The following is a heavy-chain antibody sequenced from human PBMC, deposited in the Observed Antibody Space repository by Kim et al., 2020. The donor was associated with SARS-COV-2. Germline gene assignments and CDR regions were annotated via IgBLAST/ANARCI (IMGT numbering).Heavy chain of an antibody. CDR1: GFTFSSYS. V-gene: IGHV3-48*01. CDR2: ISSSSSTI. Sequence: GGSLRLSCAASGFTFSSYSMNWVRQAPGKGLEWVSYISSSSSTIYYADSVKGRFTISRDNAKNSLYLQMNSLRAEDTAVYYCARVPVAVAGHYDYWGQGTLVTASS. CDR3: ARVPVAVAGHYDY. D-gene: IGHD6-19*01. J-gene: IGHJ4*02.